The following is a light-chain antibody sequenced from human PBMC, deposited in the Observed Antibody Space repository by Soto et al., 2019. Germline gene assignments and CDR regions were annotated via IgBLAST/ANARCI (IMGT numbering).Light chain of an antibody. CDR1: QSISTL. CDR2: GAS. J-gene: IGKJ3*01. Sequence: DIQMTQSPSTLSASVGDRVTITCRASQSISTLLNWYQQRPGKAPNLLIYGASTLQSGVPSRFSGGGSGTDFTLTISSLQPEDFATYYCQQSYTTPQSTFGPGTKVDI. CDR3: QQSYTTPQST. V-gene: IGKV1-39*01.